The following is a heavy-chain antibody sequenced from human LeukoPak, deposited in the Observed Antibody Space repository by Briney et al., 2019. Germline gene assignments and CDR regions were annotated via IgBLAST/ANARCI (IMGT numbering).Heavy chain of an antibody. V-gene: IGHV3-30*18. J-gene: IGHJ4*02. Sequence: GRSLRLSCAASGFTFSSYGMHWVRQAPGKGLEWVAVISYDGSNKYYADSVKGRFTISRDNSKNTLYLQMNSLRAEDTAVYYCAKDPGPDYWGQGTPVTVSS. CDR1: GFTFSSYG. CDR3: AKDPGPDY. CDR2: ISYDGSNK. D-gene: IGHD1-14*01.